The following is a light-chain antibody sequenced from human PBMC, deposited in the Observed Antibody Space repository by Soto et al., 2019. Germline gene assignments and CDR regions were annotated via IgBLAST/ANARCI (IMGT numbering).Light chain of an antibody. CDR3: QQYENVPLS. CDR1: QDINNH. V-gene: IGKV1-33*01. J-gene: IGKJ4*01. Sequence: DIQVTQSPSSLSASVGGRVTITCQASQDINNHLNWYQQKPGKAPKLLIFDASNLEVGVPSRFSGSGSGTDFSLTIGSLQPEDIATYYCQQYENVPLSFGGGTKVEIK. CDR2: DAS.